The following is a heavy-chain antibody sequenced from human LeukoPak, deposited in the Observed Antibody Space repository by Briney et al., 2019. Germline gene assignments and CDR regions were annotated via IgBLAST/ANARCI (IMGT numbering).Heavy chain of an antibody. CDR3: ARGFGGYCSSTSCYRHWFDP. J-gene: IGHJ5*02. CDR2: INHSGST. Sequence: PSETLSLTCAVYGGSFSGYYWSWIRQPPGKGLEWIGEINHSGSTNYNPSLKSRVTISVDTSKNQFSLKLSSVTAADTAVYYCARGFGGYCSSTSCYRHWFDPWGQGTLVTVSS. V-gene: IGHV4-34*01. D-gene: IGHD2-2*02. CDR1: GGSFSGYY.